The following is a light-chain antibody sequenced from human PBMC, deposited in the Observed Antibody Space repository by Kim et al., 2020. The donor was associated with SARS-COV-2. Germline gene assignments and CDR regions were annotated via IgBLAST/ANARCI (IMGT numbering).Light chain of an antibody. Sequence: SASVGDRVTVTCRASQSVSNWLAWYQQKPGKAPNLLIFKTFSLQSGVPSRFSGSGSGTEFTLTISSLQPDDFATYYCQQYNTFPLTFGGGTKLE. CDR1: QSVSNW. CDR2: KTF. V-gene: IGKV1-5*03. J-gene: IGKJ4*01. CDR3: QQYNTFPLT.